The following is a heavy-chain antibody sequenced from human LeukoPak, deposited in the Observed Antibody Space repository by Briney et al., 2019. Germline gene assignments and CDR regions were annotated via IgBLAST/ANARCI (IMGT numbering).Heavy chain of an antibody. CDR3: ARRNCSGGSCYGDY. Sequence: GSLRLSCAASGFTFSNYAMSWIRQPPGKGLEWIGEINHSGSTNYNPSLKSRVTISVDTSKNQFSLKLSSVTAADTAVYYCARRNCSGGSCYGDYWGQGTLVTVSS. CDR2: INHSGST. J-gene: IGHJ4*02. CDR1: GFTFSNYA. V-gene: IGHV4-34*01. D-gene: IGHD2-15*01.